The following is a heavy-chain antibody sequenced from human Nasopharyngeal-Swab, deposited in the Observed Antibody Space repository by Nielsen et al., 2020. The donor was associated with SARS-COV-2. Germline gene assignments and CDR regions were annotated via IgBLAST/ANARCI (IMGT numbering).Heavy chain of an antibody. J-gene: IGHJ4*02. Sequence: SETLSLTSGFYGGTFSGYFWTWIRQPPGKGLDWIGEINYSGHTTYNPSLKSRVSISVDTSKRQFSLRLTSVTAADTAVYYCARTLVRGAADYWGQGTLVAVSS. CDR3: ARTLVRGAADY. CDR1: GGTFSGYF. V-gene: IGHV4-34*01. CDR2: INYSGHT. D-gene: IGHD3-10*01.